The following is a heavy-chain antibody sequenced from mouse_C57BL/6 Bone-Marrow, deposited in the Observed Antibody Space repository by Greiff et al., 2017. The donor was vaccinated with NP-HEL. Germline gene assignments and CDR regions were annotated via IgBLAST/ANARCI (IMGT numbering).Heavy chain of an antibody. J-gene: IGHJ3*01. CDR2: IDPEDGET. D-gene: IGHD1-1*01. CDR3: ARDFYGSSYRAFFAY. V-gene: IGHV14-2*01. CDR1: GFNIKDYY. Sequence: VQLKQSGAELVKPGASVKLSCTASGFNIKDYYMHWVKQRTVQGLEWIGRIDPEDGETKYAPKFQGKATITADTSSNTAYLQLSSLTSEDTAVYYCARDFYGSSYRAFFAYWGQGTLVTVSA.